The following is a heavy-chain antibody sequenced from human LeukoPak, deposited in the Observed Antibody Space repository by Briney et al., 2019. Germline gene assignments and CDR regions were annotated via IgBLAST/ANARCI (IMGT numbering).Heavy chain of an antibody. CDR2: ISSSSSYI. V-gene: IGHV3-21*01. Sequence: GGSLRLSCVASGFTFSNYNMNWVRQAPGKGLEWVSSISSSSSYIYYADSVKGRFTISRDNAKNSLYLQMNSLRAEDTAVYYCARGGSSGYYYYYYMDVWGKGTTVTVSS. D-gene: IGHD6-6*01. J-gene: IGHJ6*03. CDR1: GFTFSNYN. CDR3: ARGGSSGYYYYYYMDV.